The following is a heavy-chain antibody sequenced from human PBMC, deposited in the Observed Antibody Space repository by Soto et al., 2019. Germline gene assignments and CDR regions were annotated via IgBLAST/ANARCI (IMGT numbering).Heavy chain of an antibody. J-gene: IGHJ4*02. D-gene: IGHD3-22*01. V-gene: IGHV3-13*04. CDR1: VFTFSSYD. CDR2: IGTTGDT. CDR3: AREIGPTLFDY. Sequence: GGSLRLSCSASVFTFSSYDMHWVRQCTGKGMEWVSAIGTTGDTYYAGSVKGRFTISRENPKNSLYLQLNSLRAGDTAIYFCAREIGPTLFDYWGQGTLVTVSS.